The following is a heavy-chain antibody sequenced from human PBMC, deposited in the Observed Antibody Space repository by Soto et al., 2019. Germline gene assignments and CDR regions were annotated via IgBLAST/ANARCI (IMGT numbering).Heavy chain of an antibody. V-gene: IGHV4-4*02. CDR1: GGSINTDSW. D-gene: IGHD6-6*01. CDR2: IHRSRGT. CDR3: ASREEARPS. Sequence: PSETLSLTCAVSGGSINTDSWWSWVRQPPGKGLEWIGEIHRSRGTNYNSSLKRRVTISIDRSTNHFSLRLYSVTAADTAVYYCASREEARPSWGQGTLVTVSS. J-gene: IGHJ5*02.